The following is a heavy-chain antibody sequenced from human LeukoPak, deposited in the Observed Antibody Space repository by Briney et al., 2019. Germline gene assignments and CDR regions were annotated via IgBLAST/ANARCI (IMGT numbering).Heavy chain of an antibody. CDR2: ISGSGGST. J-gene: IGHJ3*02. Sequence: GGSLRLSCAASGFTFSSYAMSWVRQAPGKGLEWVSAISGSGGSTYYADSVKGRFTISRDNSKNTLYLQMNSLRAEDTAVYYCAKDPEAYCSSTSCYTPLDIWGQGTMVTVSS. CDR1: GFTFSSYA. V-gene: IGHV3-23*01. D-gene: IGHD2-2*02. CDR3: AKDPEAYCSSTSCYTPLDI.